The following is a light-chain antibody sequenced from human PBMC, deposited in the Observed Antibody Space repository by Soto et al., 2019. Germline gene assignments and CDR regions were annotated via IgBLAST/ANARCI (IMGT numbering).Light chain of an antibody. CDR1: QSVSSSY. CDR3: QQFCNSRWT. J-gene: IGKJ1*01. CDR2: GAS. Sequence: EIVLTQSPGTLSLSPGERATLSCRARQSVSSSYLAWYQQKPGQAPRLLIYGASTRATGIPDRFSGSGSGTDFTLTISRLEPEDFAVYYCQQFCNSRWTFGQWTKVEIK. V-gene: IGKV3-20*01.